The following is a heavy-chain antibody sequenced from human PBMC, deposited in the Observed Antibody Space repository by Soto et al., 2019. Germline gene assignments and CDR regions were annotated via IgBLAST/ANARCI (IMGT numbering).Heavy chain of an antibody. CDR3: AREVDTAMVGGRPNWFDP. V-gene: IGHV3-74*01. J-gene: IGHJ5*02. D-gene: IGHD5-18*01. CDR2: INSDGSST. Sequence: EVQLVESGGGLVQPGGSLRLSCAASGFTFSSYWMHWVRQAPGKGLVWVSRINSDGSSTSYADSVKGRFTISRDNAKNTLYLQMNSLRAEDTAVYYCAREVDTAMVGGRPNWFDPWGQGTLVTVSS. CDR1: GFTFSSYW.